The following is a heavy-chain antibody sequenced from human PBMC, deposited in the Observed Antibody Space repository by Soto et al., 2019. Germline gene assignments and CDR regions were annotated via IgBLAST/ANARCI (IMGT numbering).Heavy chain of an antibody. CDR2: IYYSGST. J-gene: IGHJ5*02. D-gene: IGHD4-17*01. V-gene: IGHV4-59*08. CDR1: GGSISSYY. CDR3: ARSRSMTTVRSGWIDP. Sequence: SETLSLTCTVSGGSISSYYWSWIRQPPGKGLEWIGYIYYSGSTNYNPSLKSRVTISVDTSKNQFSLKLSSVTAADTAVYYCARSRSMTTVRSGWIDPWGQGTLVTVSS.